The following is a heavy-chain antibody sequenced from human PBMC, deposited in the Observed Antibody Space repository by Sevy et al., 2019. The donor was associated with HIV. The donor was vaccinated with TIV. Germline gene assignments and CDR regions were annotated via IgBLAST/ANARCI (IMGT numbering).Heavy chain of an antibody. CDR1: GFTFSRDG. CDR3: ANSRGRYVGSIWLYYFFAMDV. D-gene: IGHD3-10*02. J-gene: IGHJ6*02. CDR2: ISSDGSSK. Sequence: EGSLRLSCAASGFTFSRDGMHWVHQAPGKELEWVAIISSDGSSKDYADSVKGRFTISRDNSKDTVYLQMNSLRPEDTALYYCANSRGRYVGSIWLYYFFAMDVWGQGTTVTVSS. V-gene: IGHV3-30*18.